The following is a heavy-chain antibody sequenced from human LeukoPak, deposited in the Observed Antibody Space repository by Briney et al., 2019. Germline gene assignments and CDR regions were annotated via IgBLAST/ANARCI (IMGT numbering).Heavy chain of an antibody. V-gene: IGHV1-69*05. CDR2: VIPIFGTA. D-gene: IGHD1-14*01. CDR3: ARSGSLFRYDHYYYYMDV. Sequence: SVKVSCKASGGTFSSYAISWVRQAPGQGLEWMGGVIPIFGTANYAQKFQGRVTITTDESTSTAYMELTSLRSEDTAVYYCARSGSLFRYDHYYYYMDVWGKGTTVTVSS. CDR1: GGTFSSYA. J-gene: IGHJ6*03.